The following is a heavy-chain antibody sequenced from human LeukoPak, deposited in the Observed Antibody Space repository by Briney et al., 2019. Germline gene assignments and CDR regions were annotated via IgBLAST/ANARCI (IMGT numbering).Heavy chain of an antibody. D-gene: IGHD3-10*01. V-gene: IGHV3-23*01. J-gene: IGHJ4*02. CDR1: GFTFSSYG. CDR3: AKACWYYGSGSYYNGRGYYFDY. CDR2: ISGSGGST. Sequence: PGGTLRLSCAASGFTFSSYGMSWVRQAPGKGLEWVSAISGSGGSTYYADSVKGRFTISRDNSKNTLYLQMNSLRAEDTAVYYCAKACWYYGSGSYYNGRGYYFDYWGQGTLVTVSS.